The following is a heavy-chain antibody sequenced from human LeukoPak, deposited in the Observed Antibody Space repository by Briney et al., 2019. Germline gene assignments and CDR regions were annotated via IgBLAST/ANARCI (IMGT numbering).Heavy chain of an antibody. J-gene: IGHJ6*03. CDR3: ARVPGSGWYYYYMDV. D-gene: IGHD6-19*01. Sequence: PSETLSLTCTVSGASISTYYWSWIRQPPGKGLEWIGYISGSGSTKYNPSLKSRVTISVDTSTSQCSLRLTSVTAADTAVYYCARVPGSGWYYYYMDVWGKGTTVTVSS. V-gene: IGHV4-59*01. CDR2: ISGSGST. CDR1: GASISTYY.